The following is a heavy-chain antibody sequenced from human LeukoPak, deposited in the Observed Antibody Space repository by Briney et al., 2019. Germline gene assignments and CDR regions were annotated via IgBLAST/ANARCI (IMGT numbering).Heavy chain of an antibody. Sequence: ASVKVSCKASGYTFTSYGISWVRQAPGQGLEWMGWISAYNGNTNYAQKLQGRVTMTTDTSTSTAYMELSRLRSDDTAVYYCARDDKYYYDSSGFQGWFDPWGQGTLVTVSS. J-gene: IGHJ5*02. CDR1: GYTFTSYG. CDR3: ARDDKYYYDSSGFQGWFDP. V-gene: IGHV1-18*01. D-gene: IGHD3-22*01. CDR2: ISAYNGNT.